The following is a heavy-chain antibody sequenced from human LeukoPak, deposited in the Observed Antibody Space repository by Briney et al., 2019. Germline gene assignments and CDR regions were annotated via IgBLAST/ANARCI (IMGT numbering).Heavy chain of an antibody. D-gene: IGHD2-2*01. V-gene: IGHV1-18*01. CDR1: GYNFGIFG. J-gene: IGHJ5*02. CDR3: ARVGVVVPAAWFDP. CDR2: ISADSGNT. Sequence: ASVKVSCKASGYNFGIFGMSGVRQAPGQGLEWMGWISADSGNTNYAQKLQGRVTMTTDTSTSTAYLELASLRSDDTAVYYCARVGVVVPAAWFDPWGQGTLVTVSS.